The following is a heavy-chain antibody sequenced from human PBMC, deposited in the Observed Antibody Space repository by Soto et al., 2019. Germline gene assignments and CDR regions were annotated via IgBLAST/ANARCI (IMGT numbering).Heavy chain of an antibody. D-gene: IGHD3-16*01. CDR3: ARDGGPMDV. Sequence: QVQLVQSGAEEKKPGASVKVSCKASGYTFSSYAMHWVRQAPGQRLEWMGWINAGNGNRKYSQKFQGRVTITTDTSASTAYMALSSLRSEDTAVYYCARDGGPMDVWGQGTTVTVSS. CDR1: GYTFSSYA. CDR2: INAGNGNR. V-gene: IGHV1-3*05. J-gene: IGHJ6*02.